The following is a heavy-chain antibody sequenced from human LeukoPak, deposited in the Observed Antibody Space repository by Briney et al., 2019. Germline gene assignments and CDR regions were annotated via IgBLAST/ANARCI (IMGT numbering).Heavy chain of an antibody. Sequence: ASVKVSCKASGYTFTSYYLQWVRQAPGQGLEWMGIINPSGGNTSYAQKFQGRVTMTRDMSTSTVYMELRSLRSDDTAVYFCTRWFRAFNYDSSGYSVFDYWGQGTLVTVSS. CDR2: INPSGGNT. CDR3: TRWFRAFNYDSSGYSVFDY. CDR1: GYTFTSYY. V-gene: IGHV1-46*01. D-gene: IGHD3-22*01. J-gene: IGHJ4*02.